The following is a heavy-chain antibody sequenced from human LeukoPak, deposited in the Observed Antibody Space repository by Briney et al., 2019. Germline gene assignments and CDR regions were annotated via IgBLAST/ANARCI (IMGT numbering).Heavy chain of an antibody. V-gene: IGHV3-23*01. D-gene: IGHD3-3*01. CDR3: ARDYDFWSGYSDDAFDI. CDR2: ISGSGGST. J-gene: IGHJ3*02. CDR1: GFTFSSYA. Sequence: PGGSLRLSYAASGFTFSSYAMSWVRQAPGKGLEWVSAISGSGGSTYYADSVKGRFTISRDNSRNTLYLQMNSLRAEDTAVYYCARDYDFWSGYSDDAFDIWGQGTMVTVSS.